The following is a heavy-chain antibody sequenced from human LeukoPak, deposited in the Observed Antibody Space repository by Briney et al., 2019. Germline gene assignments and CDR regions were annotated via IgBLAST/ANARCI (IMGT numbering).Heavy chain of an antibody. CDR2: IYTSGGT. V-gene: IGHV4-61*02. J-gene: IGHJ4*02. D-gene: IGHD1-14*01. CDR1: GGSISSGSYY. Sequence: SETLSLTCTVSGGSISSGSYYWNWIRQPAGKGLEWIGRIYTSGGTNHNPSLKSRVTISADTSKNQFSLKLTSVTAADTAVYYCARTPGSWQFNKWGQGTLVTVSS. CDR3: ARTPGSWQFNK.